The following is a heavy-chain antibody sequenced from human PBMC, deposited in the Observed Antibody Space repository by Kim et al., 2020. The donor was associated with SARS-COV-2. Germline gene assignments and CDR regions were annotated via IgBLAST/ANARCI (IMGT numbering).Heavy chain of an antibody. D-gene: IGHD6-13*01. CDR2: IYRGGNT. CDR1: GFTVSSNY. V-gene: IGHV3-53*01. CDR3: ARRYNSSWAHDY. J-gene: IGHJ4*02. Sequence: GGSLRLSCAASGFTVSSNYMSWVRQASGKGLEWVSVIYRGGNTYYADSVKGRFTISRDTSKNTLYLQMNSLRAEDTAVYYCARRYNSSWAHDYWGQGTLVTVSS.